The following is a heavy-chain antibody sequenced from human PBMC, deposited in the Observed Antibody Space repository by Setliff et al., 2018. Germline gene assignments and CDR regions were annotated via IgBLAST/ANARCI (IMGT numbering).Heavy chain of an antibody. V-gene: IGHV4-38-2*01. D-gene: IGHD3-10*01. CDR2: IYHSGST. CDR3: ARMVRRVIGAFDI. J-gene: IGHJ3*02. CDR1: GYSISSGYY. Sequence: PSETLSLTCAVSGYSISSGYYWGWIRQPPGKGLEWIGSIYHSGSTYYNPSLKSRVTISVDTSKNQFSLKLSSVTAADTAVYYCARMVRRVIGAFDIWGQGTMVTVSS.